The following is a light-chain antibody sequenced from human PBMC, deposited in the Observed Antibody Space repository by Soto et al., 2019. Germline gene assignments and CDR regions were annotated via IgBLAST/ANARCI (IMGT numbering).Light chain of an antibody. V-gene: IGKV3-20*01. CDR3: QQYGSAPPST. CDR2: GAS. Sequence: EIVLTQSPGTLSLSPGERATLSCRASQSVSSSYLAWYQQKPGQAPRLLIYGASSRATAIPDRFSGSGSGTDFTLTISRLEPEDFAVYYFQQYGSAPPSTFGQGTRLEIK. CDR1: QSVSSSY. J-gene: IGKJ5*01.